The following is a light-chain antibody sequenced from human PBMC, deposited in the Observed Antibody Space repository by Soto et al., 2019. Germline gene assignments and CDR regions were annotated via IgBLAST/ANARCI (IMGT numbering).Light chain of an antibody. CDR1: QGIRSA. CDR2: DAS. Sequence: AIHLTQSTSSLSASVLDIVTITFLASQGIRSAVAWYQQKPGKPPKLLMYDASSLESGVPPRFSGSGSGTDFTLSISSLQPEDFATYYCQQFNNYPLTFGQGTRLEIK. J-gene: IGKJ5*01. V-gene: IGKV1D-13*01. CDR3: QQFNNYPLT.